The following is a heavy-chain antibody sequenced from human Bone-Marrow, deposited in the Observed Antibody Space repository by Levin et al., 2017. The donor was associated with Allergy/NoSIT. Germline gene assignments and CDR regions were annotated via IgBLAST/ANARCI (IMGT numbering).Heavy chain of an antibody. J-gene: IGHJ2*01. D-gene: IGHD6-13*01. V-gene: IGHV1-69*02. Sequence: AASVKVSCKASGGTGSSYTFNWVRQAPGQGLEWMGRISPIFGIPNYAQKFQDRITINVDKSTSTAYMELNSLRSEDTAIYYCARALSSSGDYYFDLWGRGTLVTVSS. CDR1: GGTGSSYT. CDR2: ISPIFGIP. CDR3: ARALSSSGDYYFDL.